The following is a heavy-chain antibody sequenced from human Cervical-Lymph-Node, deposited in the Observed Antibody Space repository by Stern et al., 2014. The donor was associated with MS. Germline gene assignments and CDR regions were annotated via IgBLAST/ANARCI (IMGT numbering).Heavy chain of an antibody. Sequence: EVHLVESGGGLVQPGGSLRLSCAASGFTFSSYTMNWVRQAPGKGLECISYISSSSDTIYYADSVKGRFTISRDNAKNSLYLQMNSLRDEDTAVYYCARNYNYVFDYWGQGTLVTVSS. V-gene: IGHV3-48*02. D-gene: IGHD3-10*02. J-gene: IGHJ4*02. CDR3: ARNYNYVFDY. CDR1: GFTFSSYT. CDR2: ISSSSDTI.